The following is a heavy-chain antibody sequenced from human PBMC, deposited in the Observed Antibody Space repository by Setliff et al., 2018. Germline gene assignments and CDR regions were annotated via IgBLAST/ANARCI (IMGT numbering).Heavy chain of an antibody. Sequence: SETLSLTCTVSGGSISSYYWSWIRQPAGKGLEWIGRIYTSGSTNYNPSLKSRVTMSVDTSKNQFSLKLSSVTAADTAVYYCARARDTSGYFQYYFDFWGQGTQVTVSS. D-gene: IGHD3-22*01. J-gene: IGHJ4*02. V-gene: IGHV4-4*07. CDR1: GGSISSYY. CDR2: IYTSGST. CDR3: ARARDTSGYFQYYFDF.